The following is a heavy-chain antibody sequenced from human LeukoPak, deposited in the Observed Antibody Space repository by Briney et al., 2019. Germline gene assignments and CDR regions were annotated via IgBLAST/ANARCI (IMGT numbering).Heavy chain of an antibody. CDR1: GGSFSGYY. CDR2: INHSGST. Sequence: SETLSLTCAAYGGSFSGYYWSWIRQPPGKGLEWIGEINHSGSTNYNPSLKSRVTISVDTSKNQFSLKLSSVTAADTAVYYCARRGVVVITTRYNWFDPWGQGTLVTVSS. V-gene: IGHV4-34*01. CDR3: ARRGVVVITTRYNWFDP. J-gene: IGHJ5*02. D-gene: IGHD3-22*01.